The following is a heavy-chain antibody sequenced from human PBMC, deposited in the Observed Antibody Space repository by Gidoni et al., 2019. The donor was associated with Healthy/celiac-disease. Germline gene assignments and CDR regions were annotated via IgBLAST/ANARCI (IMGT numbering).Heavy chain of an antibody. D-gene: IGHD4-17*01. CDR2: IYWNDNK. J-gene: IGHJ4*02. CDR1: GSSLSTSGVG. CDR3: ARDGYGGNPVYS. V-gene: IGHV2-5*01. Sequence: QITLKESGPTLVKPTQTLTLTCTFSGSSLSTSGVGVGWIRQPPGKALEWLALIYWNDNKRYSPSLKSRLTITKDTSKNQVVLTMTNMDPVDTATYYCARDGYGGNPVYSWGQGTLVTVSS.